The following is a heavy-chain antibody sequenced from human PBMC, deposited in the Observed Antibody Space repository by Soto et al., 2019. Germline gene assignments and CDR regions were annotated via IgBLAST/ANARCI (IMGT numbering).Heavy chain of an antibody. CDR1: GDSVSSGFYY. D-gene: IGHD5-18*01. Sequence: PSETLSLTCSVSGDSVSSGFYYWTWIRQSPVKGLEWIGYIYYSGTTYYNPSLKSRVTISVDTSENQFSLKVNSVTAADTAVYYCARALIQLWPHYYYGMDVWGQGTTVTVS. CDR2: IYYSGTT. J-gene: IGHJ6*02. V-gene: IGHV4-30-4*08. CDR3: ARALIQLWPHYYYGMDV.